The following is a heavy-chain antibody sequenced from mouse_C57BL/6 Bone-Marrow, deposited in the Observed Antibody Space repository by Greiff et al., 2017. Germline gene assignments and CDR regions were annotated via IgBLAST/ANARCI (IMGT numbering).Heavy chain of an antibody. D-gene: IGHD1-1*01. V-gene: IGHV3-6*01. CDR3: ARDRYGSSFSWFAY. J-gene: IGHJ3*01. Sequence: EVKLEESGPGLVKPSQSLSLTCSVTGYSITSGYYWNWIRQFPGNKLEWMGYISYDGSNNYNPSLKNRISITRDTSKNQFFLKLNSVTTEDTATYYCARDRYGSSFSWFAYWGQGTLVTVSA. CDR1: GYSITSGYY. CDR2: ISYDGSN.